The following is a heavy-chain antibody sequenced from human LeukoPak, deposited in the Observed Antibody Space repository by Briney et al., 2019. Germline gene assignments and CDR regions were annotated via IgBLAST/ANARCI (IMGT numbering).Heavy chain of an antibody. CDR3: ARVESGYSYGYVYYYYMDV. V-gene: IGHV3-20*04. J-gene: IGHJ6*03. D-gene: IGHD5-18*01. CDR2: INWNGGST. Sequence: PGGSLRLSCAASGFTFDDYGMSWVRQAPGKGLEWVSGINWNGGSTGYADSVKGRFTISRDNAKDSLYLQMNSLRAEDTAVYYCARVESGYSYGYVYYYYMDVWGKGTTVTVSS. CDR1: GFTFDDYG.